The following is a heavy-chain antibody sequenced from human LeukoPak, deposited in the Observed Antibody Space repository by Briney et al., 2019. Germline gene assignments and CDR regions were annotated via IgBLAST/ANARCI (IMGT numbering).Heavy chain of an antibody. CDR2: MNPNSGNT. J-gene: IGHJ6*02. V-gene: IGHV1-8*01. Sequence: ASVKVSCKASGYTFTTYDINWVRQATGQGREGLGWMNPNSGNTDYAQKFQGRVTMTRDTSINTAYMEVSSLRSEDTAVYYCARGHAYYDILTGYSIYGMDAWGQGTTVTVSS. CDR1: GYTFTTYD. D-gene: IGHD3-9*01. CDR3: ARGHAYYDILTGYSIYGMDA.